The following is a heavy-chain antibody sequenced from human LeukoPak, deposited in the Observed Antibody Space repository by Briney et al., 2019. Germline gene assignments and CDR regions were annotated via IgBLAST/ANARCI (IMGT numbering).Heavy chain of an antibody. CDR3: AKDRLEYSSSRYYYMDI. Sequence: GGSLRLSCAASGFTFSSYGMHWVRQAPGKGLEWVAVISYDGSNKYYADSVKGRFTISRDNSKNTLYLQMNSLRAEDTAVYYCAKDRLEYSSSRYYYMDIWGKGTTVTVSS. J-gene: IGHJ6*03. D-gene: IGHD6-6*01. CDR2: ISYDGSNK. V-gene: IGHV3-30*18. CDR1: GFTFSSYG.